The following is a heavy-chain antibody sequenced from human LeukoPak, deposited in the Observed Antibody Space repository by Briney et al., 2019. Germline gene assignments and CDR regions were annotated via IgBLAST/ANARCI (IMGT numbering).Heavy chain of an antibody. V-gene: IGHV1-3*01. D-gene: IGHD1/OR15-1a*01. J-gene: IGHJ4*02. CDR1: GYTFTSYA. CDR2: INAGNGNT. CDR3: AREGEHEGFDY. Sequence: GASVKVSCKASGYTFTSYAIHWVRQAPGQRLEWMGWINAGNGNTKYSQKFQGRVTITRDTSASTAYMELSSLRSEDTAVYYCAREGEHEGFDYWGQGTLVTVSS.